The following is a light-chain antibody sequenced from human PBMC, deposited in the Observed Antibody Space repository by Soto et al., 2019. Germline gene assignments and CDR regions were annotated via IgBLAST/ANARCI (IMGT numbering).Light chain of an antibody. CDR2: KAS. CDR3: QQYKSFPRT. CDR1: QSISSW. V-gene: IGKV1-5*03. Sequence: DIQMTQSPSTLSASVGDRVTITCRASQSISSWLAWYQQKPGKAPKLLIYKASSLESGVPSRFSGSGSGTEFTLTMSSLQPDDFATYYCQQYKSFPRTFGQGTKVEIK. J-gene: IGKJ1*01.